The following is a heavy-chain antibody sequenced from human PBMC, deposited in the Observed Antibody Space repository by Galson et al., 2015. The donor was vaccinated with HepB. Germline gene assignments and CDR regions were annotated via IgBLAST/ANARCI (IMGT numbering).Heavy chain of an antibody. CDR3: ARDERGVDY. CDR1: GFTVSSSY. CDR2: IYSDGTT. V-gene: IGHV3-53*01. J-gene: IGHJ4*02. D-gene: IGHD3-16*01. Sequence: SLRLSCAASGFTVSSSYMSWVRQAPGKGLEWVSVIYSDGTTYYADSVKCRFTISRDNSKNTLHLQMNSLRAEDTAVYYCARDERGVDYWGQGTLVTVSS.